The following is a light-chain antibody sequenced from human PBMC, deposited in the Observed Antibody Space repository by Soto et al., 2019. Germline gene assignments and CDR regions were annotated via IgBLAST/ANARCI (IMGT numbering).Light chain of an antibody. CDR3: QQHGSVSRT. CDR2: GAS. CDR1: QSVSSSY. Sequence: EIVLTQSPGTLSFSAVQKATLSCRASQSVSSSYLAWYQKKPGQAPRLLIHGASSRATGIPDRFRGRVSGTDFALTISRLEPEDFAVNYCQQHGSVSRTVGQGTKVDIK. J-gene: IGKJ1*01. V-gene: IGKV3-20*01.